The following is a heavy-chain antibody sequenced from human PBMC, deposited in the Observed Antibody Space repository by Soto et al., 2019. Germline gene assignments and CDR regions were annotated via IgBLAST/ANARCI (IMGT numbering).Heavy chain of an antibody. CDR3: AKESVAVLIAANPAFDY. D-gene: IGHD2-15*01. J-gene: IGHJ4*02. Sequence: EVQLLESGGGLVQPGGSLRLSCAASGFTFSSYAMSWVRQAPGKGLEWVSAISGSGVSKYYADSVKGRFTISRDNSKLYLQMNSLGAEDTAVYYCAKESVAVLIAANPAFDYWGQGTLVSVSS. V-gene: IGHV3-23*01. CDR2: ISGSGVSK. CDR1: GFTFSSYA.